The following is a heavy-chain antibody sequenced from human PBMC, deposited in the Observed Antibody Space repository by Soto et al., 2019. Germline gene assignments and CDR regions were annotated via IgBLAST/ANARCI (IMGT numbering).Heavy chain of an antibody. D-gene: IGHD3-22*01. Sequence: EVQLVESGGGLVKPGGSLRLSCAASGFTFSSYSMNWVRQAPGKWLEWVSSISSSSSYIYYADYVKGRFTISRDNAKNSLYLQMNSLRAEDTAVYYCARADYYYDRSGYYYDNWFDPWGQGTLVTVSS. CDR2: ISSSSSYI. J-gene: IGHJ5*02. CDR1: GFTFSSYS. V-gene: IGHV3-21*01. CDR3: ARADYYYDRSGYYYDNWFDP.